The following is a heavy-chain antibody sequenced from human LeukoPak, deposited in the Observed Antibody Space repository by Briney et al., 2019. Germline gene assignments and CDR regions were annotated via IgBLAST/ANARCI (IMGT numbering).Heavy chain of an antibody. CDR1: GFTFTSHW. V-gene: IGHV3-7*01. CDR2: IKQDGSEM. Sequence: GGSLRLPCAASGFTFTSHWMSWVRQAPGKGLEWVANIKQDGSEMYYVDSVKGRFTISRDNAKNSLYLLMNSLRAEDTAVYYCAREGAVAGRYYLDYWGQGTLVTVSS. J-gene: IGHJ4*02. CDR3: AREGAVAGRYYLDY. D-gene: IGHD6-19*01.